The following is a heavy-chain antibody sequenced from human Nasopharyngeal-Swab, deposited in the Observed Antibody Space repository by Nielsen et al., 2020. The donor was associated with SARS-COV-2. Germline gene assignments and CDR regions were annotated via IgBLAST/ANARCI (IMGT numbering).Heavy chain of an antibody. J-gene: IGHJ6*03. Sequence: GESLKISRKGSGYSFTSYWISWGRQMPGKGREWTGRIDPSDSYTNYSPSFQGHVTISADKSISTAYLQWSSLKASDTAMYYCARRAYCSGGSCYSPYYYYMDVWGKGTTVTVSS. CDR2: IDPSDSYT. CDR3: ARRAYCSGGSCYSPYYYYMDV. CDR1: GYSFTSYW. V-gene: IGHV5-10-1*01. D-gene: IGHD2-15*01.